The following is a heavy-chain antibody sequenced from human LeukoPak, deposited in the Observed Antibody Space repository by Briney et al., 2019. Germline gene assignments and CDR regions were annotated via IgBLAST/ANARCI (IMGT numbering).Heavy chain of an antibody. Sequence: GGSLRLSCAASGFTFDNYAMHWVRQAPGKGLEWVSGISWNSGNMAYADSVKGRFTISRDNAKNSLYLQMNSLRAEDMALYYCAKGGGGRLIYYYYMDVWGKGTTVTVSS. CDR2: ISWNSGNM. CDR1: GFTFDNYA. V-gene: IGHV3-9*03. J-gene: IGHJ6*03. CDR3: AKGGGGRLIYYYYMDV. D-gene: IGHD3-16*01.